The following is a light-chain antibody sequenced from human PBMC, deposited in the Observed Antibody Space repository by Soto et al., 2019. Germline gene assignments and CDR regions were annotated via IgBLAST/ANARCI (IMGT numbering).Light chain of an antibody. CDR2: DDR. Sequence: SYELTHPPSVSVAPGQTARITCGGDSIGSKSVYWYQQRPGQAPVLVVYDDRHRPSGIPERFSGSNSGSTATLTINRVEAGDEADYYCHVWHTSPDHVVLGGGTKLTVL. CDR1: SIGSKS. CDR3: HVWHTSPDHVV. J-gene: IGLJ2*01. V-gene: IGLV3-21*02.